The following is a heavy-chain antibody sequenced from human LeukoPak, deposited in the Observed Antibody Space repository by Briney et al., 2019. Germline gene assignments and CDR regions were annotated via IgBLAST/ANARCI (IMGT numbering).Heavy chain of an antibody. J-gene: IGHJ4*02. V-gene: IGHV3-74*01. CDR1: GFTFGSYW. D-gene: IGHD5-18*01. Sequence: PGGSLRLSCAASGFTFGSYWMHWVRQAPGKGLVWVSRINSDGSSTSYADSVKGRFTISRDNAKDTLYLQMNSLRAEDTAVYYCARSGDTAMVKFAYWGQGTLVTVSS. CDR2: INSDGSST. CDR3: ARSGDTAMVKFAY.